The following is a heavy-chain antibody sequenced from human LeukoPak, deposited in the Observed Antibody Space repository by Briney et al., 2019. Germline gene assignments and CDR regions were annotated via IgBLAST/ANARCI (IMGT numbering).Heavy chain of an antibody. CDR3: ARDLFSGSYYGDY. J-gene: IGHJ4*02. CDR2: IIPIFGTA. V-gene: IGHV1-69*05. D-gene: IGHD1-26*01. Sequence: ASVKVSCKASGGTFSSYAISWVRQAPGQGLEWMGGIIPIFGTANYAQKFQGRVTITTDESTSTAYMELSSLRSEDTAVYYCARDLFSGSYYGDYWGQGTLVTVSS. CDR1: GGTFSSYA.